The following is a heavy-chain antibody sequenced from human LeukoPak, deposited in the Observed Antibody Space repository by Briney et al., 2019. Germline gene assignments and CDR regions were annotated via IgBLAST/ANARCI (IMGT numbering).Heavy chain of an antibody. CDR1: GFTFSSYA. Sequence: GGSLRLSCAASGFTFSSYAMHWVRQAPGKGLEWVAVISYDGSNKYYADSVKGRFTISRDNSKNTLYLKMNSLRADDTAVYYCARVQGHPPNGLDIWGQGTMVTVSS. V-gene: IGHV3-30-3*01. D-gene: IGHD2-8*01. CDR2: ISYDGSNK. CDR3: ARVQGHPPNGLDI. J-gene: IGHJ3*02.